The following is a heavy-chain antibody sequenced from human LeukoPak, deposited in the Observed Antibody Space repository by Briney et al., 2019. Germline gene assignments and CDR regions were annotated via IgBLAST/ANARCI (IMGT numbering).Heavy chain of an antibody. Sequence: ASVKVSCKASGGTFSSYAISWVRQAPGQGLEWMGGIIPIFGTANYAQKFQGRVTITADESTSTAYTGLSSLRSEDTAVYYCARDRVGYSYGATFDYWGQGTLVTVSS. J-gene: IGHJ4*02. D-gene: IGHD5-18*01. CDR1: GGTFSSYA. CDR3: ARDRVGYSYGATFDY. CDR2: IIPIFGTA. V-gene: IGHV1-69*13.